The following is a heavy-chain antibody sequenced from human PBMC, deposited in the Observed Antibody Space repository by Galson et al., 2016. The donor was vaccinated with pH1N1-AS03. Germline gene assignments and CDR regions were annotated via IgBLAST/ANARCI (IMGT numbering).Heavy chain of an antibody. V-gene: IGHV3-23*01. CDR1: GFTFSSYA. D-gene: IGHD6-19*01. CDR2: ISGSGGST. CDR3: APDSSGWYNDY. Sequence: LRLSCAAAGFTFSSYAMSWVRQAPGKGLEWVSAISGSGGSTYYADSVKGRFTISRDNSKNTLYLQMNSLRAEDTAVYYCAPDSSGWYNDYWGQGTLVTVSS. J-gene: IGHJ4*02.